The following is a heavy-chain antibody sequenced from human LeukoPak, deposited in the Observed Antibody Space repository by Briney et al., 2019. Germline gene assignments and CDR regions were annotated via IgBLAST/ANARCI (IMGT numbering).Heavy chain of an antibody. CDR2: ITSSSTYI. Sequence: NPGGSLRLSCAASGFTFSTYNMNWVRQAPGKGLEWVSSITSSSTYIYYADSVKGRFTISRDNAKNSLYLQMSSLRAEDTAVYYCARERPYYGSRSYSASFDHWGQGTLVTVSS. CDR1: GFTFSTYN. CDR3: ARERPYYGSRSYSASFDH. V-gene: IGHV3-21*04. D-gene: IGHD3-10*01. J-gene: IGHJ4*02.